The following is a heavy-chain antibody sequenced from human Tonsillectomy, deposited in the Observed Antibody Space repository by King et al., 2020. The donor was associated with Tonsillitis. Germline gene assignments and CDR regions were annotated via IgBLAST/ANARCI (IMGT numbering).Heavy chain of an antibody. V-gene: IGHV1-3*01. D-gene: IGHD6-13*01. CDR3: ARVQDFGSRWYSGPSAFDV. CDR2: INAGNGNT. J-gene: IGHJ3*01. Sequence: QLVQSGAEVKKPGASVKVSCKASGYTFTSYAMHWVRQAPGQRLEWMGWINAGNGNTKYSQKFQGRVTITRDTSESTVNMELSSLRSEDTAVYYCARVQDFGSRWYSGPSAFDVSGQGTMVTVSS. CDR1: GYTFTSYA.